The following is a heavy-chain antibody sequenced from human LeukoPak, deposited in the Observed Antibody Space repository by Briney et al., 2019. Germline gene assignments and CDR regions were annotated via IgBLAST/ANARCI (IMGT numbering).Heavy chain of an antibody. Sequence: GGSLRLSCAASGFTFSSSALHWVRQAPGKGLEWVAIISYDGSNKYYADAVKGRFTISRDNLKNTLYLQMNRLRAEDTAVYYCARDSSGSLGDWGQGTLVTVSS. CDR1: GFTFSSSA. CDR2: ISYDGSNK. J-gene: IGHJ4*02. CDR3: ARDSSGSLGD. V-gene: IGHV3-30-3*01. D-gene: IGHD1-26*01.